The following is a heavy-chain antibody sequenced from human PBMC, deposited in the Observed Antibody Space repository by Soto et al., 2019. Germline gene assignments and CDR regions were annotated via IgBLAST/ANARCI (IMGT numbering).Heavy chain of an antibody. J-gene: IGHJ4*02. D-gene: IGHD3-10*01. Sequence: PSETLSLTCAVSGGSISSGGYSWSWIRRPPEKGLEWIGYIYHSGSTYYNPSLKSRVTISVDRSKNQFSLKLSSVTAADTAVYYCTRTPMDMVRGVITKFDYWGQGTLVTVSS. CDR1: GGSISSGGYS. CDR3: TRTPMDMVRGVITKFDY. V-gene: IGHV4-30-2*01. CDR2: IYHSGST.